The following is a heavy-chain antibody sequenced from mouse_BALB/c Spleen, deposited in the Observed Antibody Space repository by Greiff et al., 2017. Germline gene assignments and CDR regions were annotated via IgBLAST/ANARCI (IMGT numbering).Heavy chain of an antibody. CDR2: ISSGGST. D-gene: IGHD2-1*01. V-gene: IGHV5-6-5*01. Sequence: EVQGVESGGGLVKPGGSLKLSCAASGFTFSSYAMSWVRQTPEKRLEWVASISSGGSTYYPDSVKGRFTISRDNARNILYLQMSSLRSEDTAMYYCARGEVIDYWGQGTTLTVSS. CDR1: GFTFSSYA. CDR3: ARGEVIDY. J-gene: IGHJ2*01.